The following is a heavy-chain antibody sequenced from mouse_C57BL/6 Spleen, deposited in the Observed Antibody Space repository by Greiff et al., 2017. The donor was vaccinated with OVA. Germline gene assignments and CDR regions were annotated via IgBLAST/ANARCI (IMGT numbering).Heavy chain of an antibody. J-gene: IGHJ4*01. CDR2: FYPGSGSI. D-gene: IGHD1-1*01. Sequence: QVQLKESGAELVKPGASVKLSCKASGYTFTEYTIHWVKQRSGQGLEWIGWFYPGSGSIKYNEKFKDKATLTADKSSSTVYMELSRLTSEDSAVYFCARHEERITTVVATGAMDYWGQGTSVTVSS. CDR3: ARHEERITTVVATGAMDY. V-gene: IGHV1-62-2*01. CDR1: GYTFTEYT.